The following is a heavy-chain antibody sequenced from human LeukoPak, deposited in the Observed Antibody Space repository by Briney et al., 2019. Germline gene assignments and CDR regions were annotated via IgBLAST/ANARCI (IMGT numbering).Heavy chain of an antibody. J-gene: IGHJ4*02. CDR1: GYTFTDYY. Sequence: GASVKVSCKASGYTFTDYYMHWVRQAPGQGLEWMGWMNPNGGATNYAQKFQGRVTMTRDTSISTAYMELTRLTSDDTALYYCAPLPGDFPFDSWGQGTLVTVSS. CDR3: APLPGDFPFDS. D-gene: IGHD2-21*01. CDR2: MNPNGGAT. V-gene: IGHV1-2*02.